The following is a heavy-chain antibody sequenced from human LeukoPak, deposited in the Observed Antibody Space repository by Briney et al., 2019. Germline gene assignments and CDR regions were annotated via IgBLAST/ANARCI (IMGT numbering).Heavy chain of an antibody. CDR2: INPNSGGT. Sequence: ASVKVSCKASGYTFTGYYMHWVRQAPGQGLEWMGWINPNSGGTNYAQKFQGRVTMTRDTSISTAYMELSRLRSDDTAVYYCARVPRGAVAGQGGDYGGQGSLVTVYS. CDR3: ARVPRGAVAGQGGDY. D-gene: IGHD6-19*01. J-gene: IGHJ4*02. CDR1: GYTFTGYY. V-gene: IGHV1-2*02.